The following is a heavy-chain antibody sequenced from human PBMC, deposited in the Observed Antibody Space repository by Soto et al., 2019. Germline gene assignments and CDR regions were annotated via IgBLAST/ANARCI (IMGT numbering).Heavy chain of an antibody. Sequence: GGSLRLSCVASGFSFGSSARAGVRQAPGKGLEWVSTISGSDGKTFYADAVKGRFSISRDISQSTLYLQMNSLRADDTAIYYCARWSYLDYWGQGT. J-gene: IGHJ4*02. D-gene: IGHD3-3*01. CDR1: GFSFGSSA. CDR3: ARWSYLDY. V-gene: IGHV3-23*01. CDR2: ISGSDGKT.